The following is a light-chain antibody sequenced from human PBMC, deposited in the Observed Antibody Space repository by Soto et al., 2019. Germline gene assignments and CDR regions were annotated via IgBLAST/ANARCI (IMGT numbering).Light chain of an antibody. CDR1: QGIRNY. Sequence: DIQMTQSPSSLSASVGDRVTITCRASQGIRNYLAWYQQKPGKVPKLLIYAASTLQSGVPSRFSGSGSGTDLTLTISSLQPEDVATYYCQKYNSAPLTFGQGTRLEIK. V-gene: IGKV1-27*01. CDR2: AAS. CDR3: QKYNSAPLT. J-gene: IGKJ5*01.